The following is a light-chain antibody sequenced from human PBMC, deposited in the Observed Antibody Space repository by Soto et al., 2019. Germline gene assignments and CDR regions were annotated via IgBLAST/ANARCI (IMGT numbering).Light chain of an antibody. CDR1: QSLLHSNGYNY. Sequence: DIVMTQSPLSLPVTPGEPASISCRSSQSLLHSNGYNYLDWYLQKPGQSPQLLIYLGSNRASGVPDRFGGSGSGTDITRKISRVEAEDVGVYYCMQALQTPAFGQGTKVEIK. CDR2: LGS. J-gene: IGKJ1*01. CDR3: MQALQTPA. V-gene: IGKV2-28*01.